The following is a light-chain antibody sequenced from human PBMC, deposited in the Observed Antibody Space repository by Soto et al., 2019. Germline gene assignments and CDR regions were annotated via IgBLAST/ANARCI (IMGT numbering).Light chain of an antibody. J-gene: IGLJ1*01. CDR1: SSNIGAGFD. CDR3: QSYDNSLSGLYV. CDR2: GNN. Sequence: QSVLTQPPSVSGAPGQRVTISCTGSSSNIGAGFDVHWYQQLPGTAPTLLIYGNNNRPSGVPDRFSGSKSGTSASLAITGLQAEDEADYYCQSYDNSLSGLYVFGTATKVTVL. V-gene: IGLV1-40*01.